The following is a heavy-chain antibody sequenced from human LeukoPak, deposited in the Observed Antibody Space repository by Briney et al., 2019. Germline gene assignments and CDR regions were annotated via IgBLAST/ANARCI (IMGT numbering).Heavy chain of an antibody. CDR2: IYTSGST. D-gene: IGHD6-25*01. V-gene: IGHV4-4*07. Sequence: SETLSLTCTVSGGSISSYYWSRIRQPAGKGLEWIGRIYTSGSTNYNPSLKSRVTMSVDTSKNQFSLKLSSVTAADTAVYYCARRNGYGLYYYGMDVWGQGTTVTVSS. CDR1: GGSISSYY. J-gene: IGHJ6*02. CDR3: ARRNGYGLYYYGMDV.